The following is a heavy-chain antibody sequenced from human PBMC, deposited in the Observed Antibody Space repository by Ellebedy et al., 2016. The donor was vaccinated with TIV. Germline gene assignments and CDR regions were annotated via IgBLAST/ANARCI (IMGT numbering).Heavy chain of an antibody. V-gene: IGHV3-23*01. Sequence: GGSLRLXXAASGFTFRSYAMSWVRQAPGKGLEWVSTISSSGDSTSYADSVRGRFTISRDNSKNTPYLQMNSLRAEDTAGYYCAKDQASSPAADYYYGLDVWGQGTTVTVSS. CDR3: AKDQASSPAADYYYGLDV. D-gene: IGHD2-2*01. CDR2: ISSSGDST. J-gene: IGHJ6*02. CDR1: GFTFRSYA.